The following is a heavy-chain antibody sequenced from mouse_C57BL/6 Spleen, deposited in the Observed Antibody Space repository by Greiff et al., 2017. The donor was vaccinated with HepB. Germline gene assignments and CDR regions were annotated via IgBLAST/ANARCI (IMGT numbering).Heavy chain of an antibody. V-gene: IGHV5-16*01. CDR2: INYDGSST. CDR1: GFTFSDYY. J-gene: IGHJ4*01. D-gene: IGHD4-1*01. CDR3: ARAFNWDYAMDY. Sequence: EVQRVESEGGLVQPGSSMKLSCTASGFTFSDYYMAWVRQVPEKGLEWVANINYDGSSTYYLDSLKSRFIISRDNAKNILYLQMSSLKSEDTATYYCARAFNWDYAMDYWGQGTSVTVSS.